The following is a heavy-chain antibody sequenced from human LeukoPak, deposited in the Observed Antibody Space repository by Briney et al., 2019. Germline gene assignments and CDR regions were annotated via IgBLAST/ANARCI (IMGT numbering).Heavy chain of an antibody. CDR2: IRYDGSNK. Sequence: GGSLRLSCAASGFIFRSYGIHWVRQAPGKGLEWVAFIRYDGSNKYYADSVKGRFTISRDNSKNTLYLQMNSLRAEDTAVYYCARGYCSSTSCYERNAFDIWGQGTMVTVSS. D-gene: IGHD2-2*01. CDR1: GFIFRSYG. J-gene: IGHJ3*02. CDR3: ARGYCSSTSCYERNAFDI. V-gene: IGHV3-30*02.